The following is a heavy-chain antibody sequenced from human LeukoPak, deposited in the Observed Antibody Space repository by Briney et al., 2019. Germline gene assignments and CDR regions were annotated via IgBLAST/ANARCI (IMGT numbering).Heavy chain of an antibody. V-gene: IGHV3-23*01. J-gene: IGHJ4*02. CDR2: VSGSGGST. D-gene: IGHD6-13*01. CDR3: AKASSRSWYVLGN. Sequence: PGGSLRLSCAASDFTFSTYIMSWVRQAPGKGLEWVSTVSGSGGSTYYADSVKGRFTISRDNSKNTLYLQMNSLRAEDTAVYYCAKASSRSWYVLGNWGQGTLVTVSS. CDR1: DFTFSTYI.